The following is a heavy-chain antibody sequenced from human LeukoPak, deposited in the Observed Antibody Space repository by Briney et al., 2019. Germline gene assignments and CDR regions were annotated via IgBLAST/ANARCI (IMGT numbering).Heavy chain of an antibody. CDR3: AREPAAMYFDY. CDR2: IYHSGST. CDR1: GYSISSGYY. D-gene: IGHD2-2*01. V-gene: IGHV4-38-2*02. J-gene: IGHJ4*02. Sequence: SETLSLTCAVSGYSISSGYYWGWIRQPPGKGLEWIGSIYHSGSTYYNPSLKSRVTISVDTSRNQFSLKLSSVTAADTAVYYCAREPAAMYFDYWGQGTRVTVSS.